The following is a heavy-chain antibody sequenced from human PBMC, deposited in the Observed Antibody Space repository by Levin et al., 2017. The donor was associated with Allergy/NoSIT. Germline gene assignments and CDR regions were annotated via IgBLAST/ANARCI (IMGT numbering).Heavy chain of an antibody. J-gene: IGHJ5*02. V-gene: IGHV3-23*01. CDR3: AKAGGATMVRGVLNWFDP. Sequence: GGSLRLSCAASGFTFSSYAMSWVRQAPGKGLEWVSAISGSGGSTYYADSVKGRFTISRDNSKNTLYLQMNSLRAEDTAVYYCAKAGGATMVRGVLNWFDPWGQGTLVTVSS. CDR2: ISGSGGST. D-gene: IGHD3-10*01. CDR1: GFTFSSYA.